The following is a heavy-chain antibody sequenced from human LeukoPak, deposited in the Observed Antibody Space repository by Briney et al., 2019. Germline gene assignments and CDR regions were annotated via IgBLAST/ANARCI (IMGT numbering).Heavy chain of an antibody. CDR3: ARGAGWLIDY. D-gene: IGHD3-9*01. CDR2: IDNSGST. Sequence: PSETLSLTCSVSGGHIDSVYWNWIRQPPGKGLEWVGYIDNSGSTKYNPSLQSRITTSPETSKKQYSLKWASVTPADTAMYYCARGAGWLIDYWGEGTLVSVSS. CDR1: GGHIDSVY. J-gene: IGHJ4*02. V-gene: IGHV4-4*08.